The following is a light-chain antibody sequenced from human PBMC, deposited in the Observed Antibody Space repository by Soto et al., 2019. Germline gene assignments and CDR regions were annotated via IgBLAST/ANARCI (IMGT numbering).Light chain of an antibody. CDR2: DAS. V-gene: IGKV1-39*01. J-gene: IGKJ5*01. CDR1: QSISTY. CDR3: QQSYMDPIT. Sequence: DIQMTQSPSSLSASVGDRVTITCRASQSISTYLNWYQKKPGKAPNLLIYDASRLQSGVPSRFSGSGGGTDFTLSISSVKPEDFATYLCQQSYMDPITFGQGTRLEIK.